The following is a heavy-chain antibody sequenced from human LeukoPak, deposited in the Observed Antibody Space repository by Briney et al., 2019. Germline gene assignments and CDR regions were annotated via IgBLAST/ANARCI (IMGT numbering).Heavy chain of an antibody. J-gene: IGHJ4*02. V-gene: IGHV1-3*01. CDR1: GYTFTSYA. CDR3: ATSALRGVAVAGLGY. CDR2: INAGNGNT. Sequence: ASVKVSCKASGYTFTSYAMHWVRQAPGQRLEWMGWINAGNGNTKYSQKFQGRVTITRDTSASTAYMELSSLRSEDTAVYYCATSALRGVAVAGLGYWGQGTLVTVSS. D-gene: IGHD6-19*01.